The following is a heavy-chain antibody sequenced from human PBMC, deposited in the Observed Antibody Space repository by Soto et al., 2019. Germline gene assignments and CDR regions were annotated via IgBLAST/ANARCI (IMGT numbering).Heavy chain of an antibody. V-gene: IGHV1-46*01. CDR1: GYTFTSYY. D-gene: IGHD6-19*01. CDR3: AGPVKAVAVEDFFYYYGMDV. J-gene: IGHJ6*02. Sequence: ASVKVSCKASGYTFTSYYMHWVRQAPGQGLEWMGIINPSGGSTSYAQKFQGRVTMTRDTSTSTVYMELSSLRSEDTAVYYCAGPVKAVAVEDFFYYYGMDVWGQGTTVTVSS. CDR2: INPSGGST.